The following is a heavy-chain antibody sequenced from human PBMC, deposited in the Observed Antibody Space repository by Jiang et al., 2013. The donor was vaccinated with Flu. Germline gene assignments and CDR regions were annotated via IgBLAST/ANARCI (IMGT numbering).Heavy chain of an antibody. J-gene: IGHJ4*02. CDR2: TYYRSKWYN. V-gene: IGHV6-1*01. CDR1: GDSVSTNSAA. Sequence: SQTLSLTCAISGDSVSTNSAAWNWIRQSPSRGLEWLGRTYYRSKWYNDYAVSVKSRITFSPDTSKNQFSLHLNSVTPEDTAVYYCARYYDDNGGYFDYWGPGTLVTVSS. D-gene: IGHD3-16*01. CDR3: ARYYDDNGGYFDY.